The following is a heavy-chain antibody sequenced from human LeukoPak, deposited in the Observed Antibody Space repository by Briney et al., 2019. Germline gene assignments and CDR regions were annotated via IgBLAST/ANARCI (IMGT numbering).Heavy chain of an antibody. CDR3: ARDRLRFLEWTPPNAFDI. Sequence: SVTVSCKASGGAFSSYAISWVRQAPGQGLEWMGGIIPIFGTANYAQKFQGRVTITADESTSTAYMELSSLISEDTAVYYCARDRLRFLEWTPPNAFDIWGQGTMVTVSS. D-gene: IGHD3-3*01. V-gene: IGHV1-69*01. J-gene: IGHJ3*02. CDR2: IIPIFGTA. CDR1: GGAFSSYA.